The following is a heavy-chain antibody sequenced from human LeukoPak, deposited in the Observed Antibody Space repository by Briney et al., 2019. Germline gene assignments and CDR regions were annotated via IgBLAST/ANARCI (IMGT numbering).Heavy chain of an antibody. Sequence: ASVKVSCKASGYTFTGYYMHWVRQAPGQGLEWMGWINPNSGGTNYAQKFQGRVTMTRDTSISTAYMELSRLRSDDTAVYYCARRRDIVATIPLQSGVYYYYYMDVWGKGTTVTVSS. V-gene: IGHV1-2*02. J-gene: IGHJ6*03. CDR1: GYTFTGYY. CDR3: ARRRDIVATIPLQSGVYYYYYMDV. CDR2: INPNSGGT. D-gene: IGHD5-12*01.